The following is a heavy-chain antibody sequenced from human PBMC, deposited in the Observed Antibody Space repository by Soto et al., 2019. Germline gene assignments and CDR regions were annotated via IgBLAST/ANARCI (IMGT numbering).Heavy chain of an antibody. CDR1: GGSVNSGGYS. J-gene: IGHJ5*02. CDR2: ISPSGSP. D-gene: IGHD2-8*01. Sequence: PSETLSLTCSVSGGSVNSGGYSWSWIRQPPGKGLEWIGFISPSGSPAYNPSLKSRVTISVDRSNNQISLEISSVTAADTAVNYCTRGVLAWGPGTLVTVSS. V-gene: IGHV4-30-2*01. CDR3: TRGVLA.